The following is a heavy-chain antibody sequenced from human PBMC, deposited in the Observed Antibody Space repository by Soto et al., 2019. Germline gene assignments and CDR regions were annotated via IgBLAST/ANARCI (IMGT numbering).Heavy chain of an antibody. V-gene: IGHV4-39*01. CDR2: IYYSGST. CDR1: GGSISSSSYY. D-gene: IGHD6-19*01. J-gene: IGHJ4*02. CDR3: ASQGIAVAGTVPIDY. Sequence: QLQLQESGPGLVKPSETLSLTCTVPGGSISSSSYYWGWIRQPPGKGLEWIGSIYYSGSTYYNPSLKSRVTISVDTSKNQFSLKLSSVTAADTAVYYCASQGIAVAGTVPIDYWGQGTLVTVSS.